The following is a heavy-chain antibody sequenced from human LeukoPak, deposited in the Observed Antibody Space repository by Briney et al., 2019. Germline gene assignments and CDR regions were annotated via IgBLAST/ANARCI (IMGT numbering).Heavy chain of an antibody. V-gene: IGHV3-23*01. D-gene: IGHD3-22*01. J-gene: IGHJ4*02. CDR3: ANDYYDSSGYYYYFDY. CDR2: ISGSGGST. CDR1: AFSLSSYA. Sequence: PGRSLRLACAASAFSLSSYATSWVRHAPGKGLEWVSAISGSGGSTYYADSVKGRFTISRDNSKNTLYLQMNSLRAEDTAVYYCANDYYDSSGYYYYFDYWGQGTLVTVSS.